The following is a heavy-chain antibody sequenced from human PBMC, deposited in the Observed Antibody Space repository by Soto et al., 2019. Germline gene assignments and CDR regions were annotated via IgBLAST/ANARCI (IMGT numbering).Heavy chain of an antibody. J-gene: IGHJ4*02. V-gene: IGHV3-23*01. CDR3: ATSFRYFDN. CDR2: ISGTSSRT. Sequence: PWGSLRLSCAVSGFTPTTTPLSWVRQPPGKGLEWVTTISGTSSRTYYVDSAKGRFFISRDNSKNTVTLQMNNLTVDDTAVYYCATSFRYFDNWGQGTRVTVSS. CDR1: GFTPTTTP. D-gene: IGHD3-9*01.